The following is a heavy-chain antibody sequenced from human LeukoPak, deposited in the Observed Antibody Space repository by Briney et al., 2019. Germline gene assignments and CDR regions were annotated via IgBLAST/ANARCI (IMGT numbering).Heavy chain of an antibody. V-gene: IGHV4-59*08. CDR1: GGSISSYY. J-gene: IGHJ4*02. CDR3: ASFRNDSPLDY. D-gene: IGHD1-1*01. Sequence: SETLSLTCTVSGGSISSYYWSWIRQPPGKGQEWIGYIYYSGSTNYNPSLKSRVTISVDTSKNQFSLKLSSVTAADTAVYYCASFRNDSPLDYWGQGTLVTVSS. CDR2: IYYSGST.